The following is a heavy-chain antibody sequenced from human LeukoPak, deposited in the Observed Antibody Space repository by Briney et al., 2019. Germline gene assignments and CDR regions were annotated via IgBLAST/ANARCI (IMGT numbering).Heavy chain of an antibody. V-gene: IGHV3-64*01. D-gene: IGHD3-10*01. CDR1: GFTFSSYA. J-gene: IGHJ6*02. CDR2: ISSNGGST. CDR3: ARTMVRGVIPPYGMDV. Sequence: GGSLRLSCAASGFTFSSYAMSWVRQAPGKGLEWVSAISSNGGSTYYANSVKGRFTISRDNSKNTLYLQMGSLRAEDMAVYYCARTMVRGVIPPYGMDVWGQGTTVTVSS.